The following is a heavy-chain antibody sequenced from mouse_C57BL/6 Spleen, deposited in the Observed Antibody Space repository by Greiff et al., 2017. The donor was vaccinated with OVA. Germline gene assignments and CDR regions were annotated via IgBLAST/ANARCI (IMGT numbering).Heavy chain of an antibody. V-gene: IGHV1-80*01. Sequence: QVQLQQSGAELVKPGASVKISCKASGYAFSSYWMNWVKQRPGKGLEWIGQIYPGDGDTNYNGKFKGKATLTADKSSSTAYMQLSSLTSEDSEVYFCARSGDGYFGYFDDWGQGTTLTVSS. CDR2: IYPGDGDT. CDR3: ARSGDGYFGYFDD. J-gene: IGHJ2*01. CDR1: GYAFSSYW. D-gene: IGHD2-3*01.